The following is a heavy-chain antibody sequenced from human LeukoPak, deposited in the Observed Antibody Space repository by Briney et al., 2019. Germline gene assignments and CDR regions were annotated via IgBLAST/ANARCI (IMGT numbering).Heavy chain of an antibody. Sequence: PSETLSLTCTVSGGSTSSGSHYWSWIRQPAGKGLEWIGRIYTSGSTNYNPSLKSRVTISVDTSKNQFSLKLSSVTAADTAVYYCARDDGDYGSDYWGQGTLVTVSS. CDR2: IYTSGST. CDR1: GGSTSSGSHY. D-gene: IGHD4-17*01. V-gene: IGHV4-61*02. CDR3: ARDDGDYGSDY. J-gene: IGHJ4*02.